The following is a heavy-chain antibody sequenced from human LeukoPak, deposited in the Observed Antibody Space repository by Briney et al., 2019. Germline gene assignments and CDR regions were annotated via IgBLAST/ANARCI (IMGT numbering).Heavy chain of an antibody. CDR1: GFTFSSYG. J-gene: IGHJ4*02. CDR3: ARDLGGDYGGFDY. Sequence: GGSLRLSCAASGFTFSSYGMHWVRQAPGKGLEWVAVMWYDGSNKYYADSVKGRFTISRDNSKNTLYLQMNSLRAEDTAVYYCARDLGGDYGGFDYWGQGTLVTVSS. V-gene: IGHV3-33*01. D-gene: IGHD4-17*01. CDR2: MWYDGSNK.